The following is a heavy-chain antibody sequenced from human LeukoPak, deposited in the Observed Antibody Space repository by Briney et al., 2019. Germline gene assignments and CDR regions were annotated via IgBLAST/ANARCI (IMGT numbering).Heavy chain of an antibody. D-gene: IGHD2-15*01. CDR1: GYTFSGYY. CDR3: ARGGPYHGWDY. CDR2: IDPNDGST. Sequence: ASVKDSCKASGYTFSGYYMRWARQAPGQGLEWVGRIDPNDGSTIYARNLQGRVTMTSDTSTSTVYMELSSLRSEDTAVYYCARGGPYHGWDYWGQGTLVTVSS. J-gene: IGHJ4*02. V-gene: IGHV1-46*01.